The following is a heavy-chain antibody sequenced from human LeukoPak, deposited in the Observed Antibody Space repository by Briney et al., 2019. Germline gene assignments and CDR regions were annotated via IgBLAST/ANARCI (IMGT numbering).Heavy chain of an antibody. CDR1: GFTFDDYG. J-gene: IGHJ4*02. Sequence: GGSLRLSCAASGFTFDDYGMSWVRQAPGKGLEWVSTLGGSGGSTFYADSVRGRFSISRDNSKNTLYLHLNSLRAEDTAVYYCAKNINSARYFDNWGRGTLVTVSS. CDR2: LGGSGGST. D-gene: IGHD1-26*01. CDR3: AKNINSARYFDN. V-gene: IGHV3-23*01.